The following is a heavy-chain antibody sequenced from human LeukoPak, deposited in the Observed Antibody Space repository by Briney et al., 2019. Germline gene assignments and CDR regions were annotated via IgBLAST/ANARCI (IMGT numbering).Heavy chain of an antibody. J-gene: IGHJ4*02. V-gene: IGHV3-53*01. Sequence: GGSLRLSCAASGFTVSSNYMSWVRQAPGKGLEWVSVTYSGGSTYYADSVKGRFTTSRDNSKNTLYLQMNSLRAEDTAVYYCARMPGYGDYRTYWGQGTLVTVSS. D-gene: IGHD4-17*01. CDR1: GFTVSSNY. CDR3: ARMPGYGDYRTY. CDR2: TYSGGST.